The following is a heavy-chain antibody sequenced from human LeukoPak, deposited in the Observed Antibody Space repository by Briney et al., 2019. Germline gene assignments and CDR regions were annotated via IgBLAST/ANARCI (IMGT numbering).Heavy chain of an antibody. J-gene: IGHJ4*02. CDR2: ISSTITTI. CDR1: GFTFSSYG. D-gene: IGHD5-24*01. CDR3: ARFVKSAGYNFDY. V-gene: IGHV3-48*01. Sequence: GGSLRLSCAASGFTFSSYGMNWVRQAPGKGLEWVSYISSTITTIYYADSVKGRFTISRDNAKNSLYLQMNSLRAEDTAVYYCARFVKSAGYNFDYWGQGTLVTVSS.